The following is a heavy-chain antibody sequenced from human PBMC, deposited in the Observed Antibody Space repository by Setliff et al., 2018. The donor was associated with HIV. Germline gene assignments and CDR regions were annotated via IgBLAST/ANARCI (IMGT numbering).Heavy chain of an antibody. CDR2: ISGSGAST. Sequence: GGSLRLSCAASGFTFDDYAMSWVRQAPGKGLEWVLVISGSGASTYYADSVKGRFTISRDNSKNTLYLQMNSLRVEDTAVYYCAKGRYGGYDWGTLDIWGQGTMVTVSS. CDR3: AKGRYGGYDWGTLDI. CDR1: GFTFDDYA. J-gene: IGHJ3*02. V-gene: IGHV3-23*01. D-gene: IGHD5-12*01.